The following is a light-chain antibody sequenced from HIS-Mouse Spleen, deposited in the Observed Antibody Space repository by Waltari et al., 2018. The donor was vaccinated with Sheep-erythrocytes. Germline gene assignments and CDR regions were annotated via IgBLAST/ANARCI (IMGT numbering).Light chain of an antibody. J-gene: IGLJ3*02. CDR1: ALPKQY. Sequence: SYELTQPPSVSVSPGQTARITCSGDALPKQYAYWYQQKPGQAPGLGKYKDSERPSGVPDRFSGSKSGNTASLTISGLQAEDEADYYCCSYAGSSTPWVFGGGTKLTVL. CDR3: CSYAGSSTPWV. CDR2: KDS. V-gene: IGLV3-25*02.